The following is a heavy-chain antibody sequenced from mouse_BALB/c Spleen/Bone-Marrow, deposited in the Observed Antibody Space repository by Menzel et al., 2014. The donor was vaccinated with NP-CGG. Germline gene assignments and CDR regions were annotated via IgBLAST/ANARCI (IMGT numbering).Heavy chain of an antibody. J-gene: IGHJ4*01. CDR1: GFTFTDYY. V-gene: IGHV7-3*02. CDR3: ARDDYSAMDY. Sequence: EVQRVESGGGLVQPGGSLRLSCATSGFTFTDYYMSWVRQPPGKALEWLGFIRNKANGYTTEYSASVKGRLTISRDNSQSILYLQMNTLRAEDSATYYCARDDYSAMDYWGQGTSVTVSS. CDR2: IRNKANGYTT.